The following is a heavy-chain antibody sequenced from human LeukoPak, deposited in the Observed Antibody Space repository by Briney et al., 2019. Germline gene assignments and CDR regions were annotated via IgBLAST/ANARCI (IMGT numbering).Heavy chain of an antibody. V-gene: IGHV1-18*01. CDR3: ARDRPKYSSGWYGTYWYFDL. CDR1: GYTFTSYG. D-gene: IGHD6-19*01. Sequence: ASVKVSCKASGYTFTSYGISWVRQAPGQGLEWMGWISAYNGNTNYAQKLQGRVTMTTDTSTSTAYMELRSLRSDDTAVYYCARDRPKYSSGWYGTYWYFDLWGRGTLVTVSS. J-gene: IGHJ2*01. CDR2: ISAYNGNT.